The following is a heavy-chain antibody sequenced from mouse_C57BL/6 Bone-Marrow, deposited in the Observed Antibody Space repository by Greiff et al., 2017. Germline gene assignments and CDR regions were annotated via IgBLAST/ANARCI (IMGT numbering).Heavy chain of an antibody. CDR3: ARRDYRLCWFAY. Sequence: QVQLQQSGAELVKPGASVKLSCKASGYTFTEYTIHWVKQRSGQGLEWIGWFYPGSGSIKYNEKFKDKATLTADKSSSTAYMELSSLTSEDSAVYFCARRDYRLCWFAYWGKGALVTVSA. CDR2: FYPGSGSI. D-gene: IGHD2-2*01. V-gene: IGHV1-62-2*01. CDR1: GYTFTEYT. J-gene: IGHJ3*01.